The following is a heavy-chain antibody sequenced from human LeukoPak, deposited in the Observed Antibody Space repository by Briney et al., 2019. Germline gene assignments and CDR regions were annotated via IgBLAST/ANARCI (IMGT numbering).Heavy chain of an antibody. V-gene: IGHV4-59*01. CDR3: AKVKQQLAPYDAFDI. CDR2: IYYSGST. J-gene: IGHJ3*02. Sequence: SETLSLTCTVSGGSISSYYWSWLRQPPGKGLEWIGYIYYSGSTNYNPSLKSRVTISVDTSQNQFSLKLSSVTAADTAVYYCAKVKQQLAPYDAFDIWGQGTMVTVSS. D-gene: IGHD6-13*01. CDR1: GGSISSYY.